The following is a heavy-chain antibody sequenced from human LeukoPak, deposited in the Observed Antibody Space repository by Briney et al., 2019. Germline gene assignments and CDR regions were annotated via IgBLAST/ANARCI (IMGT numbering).Heavy chain of an antibody. J-gene: IGHJ3*02. CDR2: IYYSGST. CDR1: GGSISSYY. D-gene: IGHD2-15*01. V-gene: IGHV4-59*12. CDR3: ARGYCSGGTCYSDRGAFDI. Sequence: SETLSLTCTVSGGSISSYYWSWIRQPPGKGLEWIGYIYYSGSTNYNPSLKSRVTISVDTSKKQFSLKLSSVTAADTAVYFCARGYCSGGTCYSDRGAFDIWGQGTIVTVSS.